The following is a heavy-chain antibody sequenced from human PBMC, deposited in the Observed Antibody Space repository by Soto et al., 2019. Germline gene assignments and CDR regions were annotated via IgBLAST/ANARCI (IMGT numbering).Heavy chain of an antibody. J-gene: IGHJ5*02. Sequence: SETLSLPCTVSGASVGRSYRYWGWIRQPPGKGLEWIGNIDFDGGKSYNPSLKSRVTMSVATSHNPLSQKLTSVTAADTAVYYCARPQTGHSWGSQFDPWGQGTLVTVSS. CDR2: IDFDGGK. V-gene: IGHV4-39*01. D-gene: IGHD6-13*01. CDR1: GASVGRSYRY. CDR3: ARPQTGHSWGSQFDP.